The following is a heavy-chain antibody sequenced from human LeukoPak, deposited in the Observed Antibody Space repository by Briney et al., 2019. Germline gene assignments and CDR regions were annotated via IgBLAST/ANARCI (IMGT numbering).Heavy chain of an antibody. V-gene: IGHV4-39*01. CDR3: ARLDRHYYYYGMDV. Sequence: SETLSLTCTVSGGSISSSSYYWGWIRPPPGKGREWIGSIYYSGSTYYNPSLKSPVTISVDTSKNQFSLKLSSVTAADTAVYYCARLDRHYYYYGMDVWGQGTTVTVSS. CDR2: IYYSGST. J-gene: IGHJ6*02. CDR1: GGSISSSSYY.